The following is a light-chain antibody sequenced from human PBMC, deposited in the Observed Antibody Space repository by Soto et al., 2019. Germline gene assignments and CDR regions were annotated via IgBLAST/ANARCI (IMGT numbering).Light chain of an antibody. V-gene: IGKV3-15*01. J-gene: IGKJ1*01. Sequence: EIVMTQSPATLSVSPGGRATLFCRASQSISDTLAWYQQKPGQAPRLLIYGASRRATGFPARFSGSGSGTDLTITISSLQSEDFEVYDCQQYNNWPWTFGQGTKVDIK. CDR2: GAS. CDR1: QSISDT. CDR3: QQYNNWPWT.